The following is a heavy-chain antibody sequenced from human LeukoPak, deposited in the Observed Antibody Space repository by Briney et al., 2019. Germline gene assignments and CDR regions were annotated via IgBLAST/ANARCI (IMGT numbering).Heavy chain of an antibody. CDR3: AKDPGGYCSGGSCYPYV. J-gene: IGHJ6*02. D-gene: IGHD2-15*01. CDR1: GFTFSSYS. Sequence: GGSLRLSCAASGFTFSSYSMKWVCQPPGKGLEWVSYISSRSSTVYYADSVKGRFTISRDNAKNSLYLQMNSLRAEDTAVYYCAKDPGGYCSGGSCYPYVWGQGTTVTVSS. V-gene: IGHV3-48*04. CDR2: ISSRSSTV.